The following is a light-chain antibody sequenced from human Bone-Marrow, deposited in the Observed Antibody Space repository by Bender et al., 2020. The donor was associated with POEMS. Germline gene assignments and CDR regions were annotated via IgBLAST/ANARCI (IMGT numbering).Light chain of an antibody. Sequence: QSVLTQPPSASGTPGQRVTISCSGSSSNVGSYHVYWYQQLPGMAPKLLIYTNNERPSGVPDRFSGSKSGTSASLAITGLQSDDEAIYFCVAWDASLNGWVFGGGTKLTVL. CDR3: VAWDASLNGWV. V-gene: IGLV1-47*02. CDR1: SSNVGSYH. CDR2: TNN. J-gene: IGLJ3*02.